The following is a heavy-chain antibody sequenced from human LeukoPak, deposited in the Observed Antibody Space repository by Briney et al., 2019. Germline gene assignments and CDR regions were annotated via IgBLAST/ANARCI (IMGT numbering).Heavy chain of an antibody. CDR1: GFTFSSYS. CDR3: ARGSYSGYDYFDY. J-gene: IGHJ4*02. D-gene: IGHD5-12*01. Sequence: GGSLRLSCAASGFTFSSYSMNWVRQAPGKGLEWVSSISSSSSYIYYADSVKGRFTISRDNAKNSLYLRMNSLRAEDTAVYYCARGSYSGYDYFDYWGQGTLVTVSS. V-gene: IGHV3-21*01. CDR2: ISSSSSYI.